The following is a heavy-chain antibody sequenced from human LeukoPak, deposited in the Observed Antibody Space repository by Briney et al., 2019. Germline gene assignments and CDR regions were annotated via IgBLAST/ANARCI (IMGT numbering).Heavy chain of an antibody. CDR2: ISSSSSTI. CDR1: GFTFSSYS. CDR3: ARWLGYCSSTSCFDAFDI. Sequence: EGSLRLSCAASGFTFSSYSMNWVRQAPGKGLEWVSYISSSSSTIYYADSVKGRFTISRDNAKNSLYLQMNSLRAEDTAVYYCARWLGYCSSTSCFDAFDIWGQGAMVTVSS. D-gene: IGHD2-2*01. V-gene: IGHV3-48*01. J-gene: IGHJ3*02.